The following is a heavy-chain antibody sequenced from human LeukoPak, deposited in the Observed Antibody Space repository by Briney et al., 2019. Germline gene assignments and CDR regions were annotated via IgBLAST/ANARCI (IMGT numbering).Heavy chain of an antibody. CDR2: ISSSGSTI. D-gene: IGHD6-19*01. CDR1: GFTFSSYE. Sequence: GGSLRLSCAASGFTFSSYEMNWVRQAPGKGLEWVSYISSSGSTIYYADSVKGRFTISRDNAKNSLYLQMNSLRAEDTAVYYCATLSSGSHDAFDIWGQGTMVTVSS. J-gene: IGHJ3*02. V-gene: IGHV3-48*03. CDR3: ATLSSGSHDAFDI.